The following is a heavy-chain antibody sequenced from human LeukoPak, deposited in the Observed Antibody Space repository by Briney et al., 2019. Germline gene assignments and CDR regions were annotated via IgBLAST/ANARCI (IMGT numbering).Heavy chain of an antibody. CDR1: GFTFSSYW. D-gene: IGHD3-10*01. Sequence: PGGSLRLSCAASGFTFSSYWMSWVRQAPGKGLEWVANIKQDGSEKYYVDSVKGRFTISRDNAKNSLYLQMNSLRAEDTAVYYCARVEWVLWFGEWDYFDYWGQGTLVTVSS. CDR2: IKQDGSEK. V-gene: IGHV3-7*01. J-gene: IGHJ4*02. CDR3: ARVEWVLWFGEWDYFDY.